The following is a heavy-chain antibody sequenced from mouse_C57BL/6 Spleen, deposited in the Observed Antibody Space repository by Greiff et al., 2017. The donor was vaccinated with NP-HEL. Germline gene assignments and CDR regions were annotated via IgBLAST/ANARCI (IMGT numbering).Heavy chain of an antibody. CDR3: ARYGSSPWYFDY. CDR1: GYSFTDYN. CDR2: INPNYGTT. V-gene: IGHV1-39*01. D-gene: IGHD1-1*01. J-gene: IGHJ2*01. Sequence: VQLQQSGPELVKPGASVKISCKASGYSFTDYNMNWVKQSNGKSLEWIGVINPNYGTTSYNQKFKGKATLTVDQSSSTASMQLNSLTSENSAVYYFARYGSSPWYFDYWGQGTTLTVST.